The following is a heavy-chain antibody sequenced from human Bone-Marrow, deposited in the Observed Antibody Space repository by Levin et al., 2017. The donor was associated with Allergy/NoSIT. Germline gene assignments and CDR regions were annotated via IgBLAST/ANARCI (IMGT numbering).Heavy chain of an antibody. CDR3: TSTLPAAIKGGYYYYYYGMDV. CDR2: IKSKTDGGTT. V-gene: IGHV3-15*01. J-gene: IGHJ6*02. CDR1: GFTFSNAW. Sequence: GGSLRLSCAASGFTFSNAWMSWVRQAPGKGLEWVGRIKSKTDGGTTDYAAPVKGRFTISRDDSKNTLYLQMNSLKTEDTAVYYCTSTLPAAIKGGYYYYYYGMDVWGQGTTVTVSS. D-gene: IGHD2-2*01.